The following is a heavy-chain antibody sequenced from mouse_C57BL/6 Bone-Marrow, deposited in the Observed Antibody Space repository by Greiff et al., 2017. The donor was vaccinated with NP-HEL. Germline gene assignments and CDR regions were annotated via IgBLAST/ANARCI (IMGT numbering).Heavy chain of an antibody. CDR3: ARGPSIYYYGHWYFDV. CDR2: ILPSIGRT. CDR1: DSEVFPIAY. V-gene: IGHV15-2*01. J-gene: IGHJ1*03. Sequence: QVQLQQSGSELRSPGSSVKLSCKDFDSEVFPIAYMSWVRQKPGHGFEWIGGILPSIGRTIYGEKFEDKATLDADTLSNTAYLELNSLTSEDSAIYYCARGPSIYYYGHWYFDVWGTGTTVTVSS. D-gene: IGHD1-1*01.